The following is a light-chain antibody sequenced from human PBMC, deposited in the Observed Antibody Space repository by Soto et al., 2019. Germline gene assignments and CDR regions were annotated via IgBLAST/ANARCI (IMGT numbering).Light chain of an antibody. CDR1: SSDVGGYNY. V-gene: IGLV2-14*03. CDR2: DVS. Sequence: QSVLTQPASVSGSPGQSITISCSGTSSDVGGYNYVSWYQQHPGKVPKLMIYDVSDRPSGVSSRFSASKSGNTASLTISGLQAEDEADYYCASYTRSNSYLFGTGTK. CDR3: ASYTRSNSYL. J-gene: IGLJ1*01.